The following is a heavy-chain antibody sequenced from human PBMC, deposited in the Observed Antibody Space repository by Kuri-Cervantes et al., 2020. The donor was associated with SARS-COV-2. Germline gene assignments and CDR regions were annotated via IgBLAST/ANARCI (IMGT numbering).Heavy chain of an antibody. V-gene: IGHV3-64D*08. CDR2: ITNNGDNT. CDR1: GFTFNSYA. Sequence: GESLKISCAASGFTFNSYAMFWVRQAPGKGLESVSAITNNGDNTYYADSVKGRFTISRDNSKNTLYLQMSSLSAEDTAVYYCVKDHSPTRGYHYYGMDVWGQGNTVNVSS. CDR3: VKDHSPTRGYHYYGMDV. D-gene: IGHD3-10*01. J-gene: IGHJ6*02.